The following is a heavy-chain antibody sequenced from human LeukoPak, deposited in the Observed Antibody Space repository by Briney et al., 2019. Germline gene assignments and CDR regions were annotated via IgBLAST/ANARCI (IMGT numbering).Heavy chain of an antibody. V-gene: IGHV3-11*04. CDR3: ARDVGSYYDFWSGYYLIDAFDI. CDR1: GFTFSDYY. J-gene: IGHJ3*02. Sequence: PGGSLRLSXAASGFTFSDYYMSWIRQAPGKGLEWVSYISSSGSTIYYADSVKGRFTISRDNAKNSLYLQMNSLRAEDTAVYYCARDVGSYYDFWSGYYLIDAFDIWGQGTMVTVSS. CDR2: ISSSGSTI. D-gene: IGHD3-3*01.